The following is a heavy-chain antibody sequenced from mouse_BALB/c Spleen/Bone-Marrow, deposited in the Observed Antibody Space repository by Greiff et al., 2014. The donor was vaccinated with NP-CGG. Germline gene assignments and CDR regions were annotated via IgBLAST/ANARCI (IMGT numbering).Heavy chain of an antibody. J-gene: IGHJ4*01. Sequence: QVQLQQSGAELARPGASVKMSCQASGYTLTRYTMHWEKQRPGQGLEWIGYIIPSSGYTNYNQKFKDKATLTADKSSSTAYMQLSSLTSEDSAVYYCTIRYYAMDYWGQGTSVTVSS. CDR3: TIRYYAMDY. CDR2: IIPSSGYT. V-gene: IGHV1-4*01. D-gene: IGHD1-1*01. CDR1: GYTLTRYT.